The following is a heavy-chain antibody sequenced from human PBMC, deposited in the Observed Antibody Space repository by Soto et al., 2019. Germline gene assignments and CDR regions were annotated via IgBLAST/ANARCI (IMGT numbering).Heavy chain of an antibody. CDR2: FIPVLGTA. Sequence: QVQLVQSGAEVKKPGSSVKVSCKASGGSFNSHAINWVRQAPGQGLEWMGGFIPVLGTANYAQKFQGRVTITADRSKTTAYVELTSLTSEDTAVYYCARGAFGGGYYANFDHWGQGTLVTVSS. D-gene: IGHD3-3*01. V-gene: IGHV1-69*06. CDR1: GGSFNSHA. CDR3: ARGAFGGGYYANFDH. J-gene: IGHJ4*02.